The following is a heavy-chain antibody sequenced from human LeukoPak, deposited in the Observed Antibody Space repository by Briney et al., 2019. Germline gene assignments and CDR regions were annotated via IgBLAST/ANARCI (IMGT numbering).Heavy chain of an antibody. CDR3: ARDGLSSSWYYYYYYYMDV. CDR1: GFTFSSYS. V-gene: IGHV3-48*01. D-gene: IGHD6-13*01. CDR2: ISSSSSTI. Sequence: GGSLRLSCAASGFTFSSYSMNWVRQAPGRGLEWVSYISSSSSTIYYADSVKGRFTISRDNAKNSLYLQMNSLRAEDTAVYYCARDGLSSSWYYYYYYYMDVWGKGTTVTVSS. J-gene: IGHJ6*03.